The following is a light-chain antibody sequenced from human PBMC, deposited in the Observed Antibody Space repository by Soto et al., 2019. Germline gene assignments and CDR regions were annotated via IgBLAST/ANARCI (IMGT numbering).Light chain of an antibody. Sequence: QSVLTQPPSVSGAPGQRVTMSCTGSSSNIGAGYDVHWYQQLPGTAPKLLISGNTNRPSGVPDRFSGSKSGTSASLAITGLQAADEADYYCQSYDSSLSGYVFGTGTKLTVL. J-gene: IGLJ1*01. CDR2: GNT. CDR3: QSYDSSLSGYV. CDR1: SSNIGAGYD. V-gene: IGLV1-40*01.